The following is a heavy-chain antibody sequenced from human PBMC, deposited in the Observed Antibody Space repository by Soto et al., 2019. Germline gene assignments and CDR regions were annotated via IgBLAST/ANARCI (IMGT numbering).Heavy chain of an antibody. CDR1: GGSFSGYY. D-gene: IGHD6-13*01. V-gene: IGHV4-34*01. Sequence: SETLSLTCAVYGGSFSGYYWSWIRQPPGKGLEWIGEINHSVSTNYNPSLKSRVTISEDTSKNQFSLKLSSVTAAYTAVYYCARTRIAAAGNWFDPWGQGTLVTVSS. CDR2: INHSVST. CDR3: ARTRIAAAGNWFDP. J-gene: IGHJ5*02.